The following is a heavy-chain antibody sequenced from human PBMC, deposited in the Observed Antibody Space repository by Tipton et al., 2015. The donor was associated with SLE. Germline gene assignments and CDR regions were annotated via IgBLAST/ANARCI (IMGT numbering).Heavy chain of an antibody. Sequence: QVQLVQSGGEVKKPGASVKVSCKASGYTFSNYGISWVRQAPGQGLEWMGWINPYNGNTNYAQKLQGRVALTTDTSTSTAYMELRSLRSDDTAVYYCARGDYYDGSGHYPGDYWGQGTLVTVSS. CDR2: INPYNGNT. CDR3: ARGDYYDGSGHYPGDY. V-gene: IGHV1-18*01. CDR1: GYTFSNYG. J-gene: IGHJ4*02. D-gene: IGHD3-22*01.